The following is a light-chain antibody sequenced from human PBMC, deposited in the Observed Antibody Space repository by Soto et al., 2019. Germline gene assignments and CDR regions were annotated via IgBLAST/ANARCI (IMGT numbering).Light chain of an antibody. CDR1: EDIRKE. V-gene: IGKV1-6*01. CDR3: LQDHTYPRQ. CDR2: GAS. Sequence: AIQMTQSPSSLSASVGDRVTITCRASEDIRKELSWYQQKPGKAPNVLIYGASSSQSGVPSRFSGSESGTDFTITISSLQPEDFATYYCLQDHTYPRQFGQGTKVEVK. J-gene: IGKJ1*01.